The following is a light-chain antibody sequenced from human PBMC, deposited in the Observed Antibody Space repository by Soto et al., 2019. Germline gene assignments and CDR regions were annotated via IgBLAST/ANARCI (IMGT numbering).Light chain of an antibody. CDR1: SSDVGSYNL. Sequence: QSALTQPASVSGSPGQSITISCTGTSSDVGSYNLVSWYQQHPGKAPKLMIYEVSKRPSGVSNRFSGSKSGNTTSLTISGLQAEDEADYYCCSYAGSGTYYVFGTGTQLTVL. CDR2: EVS. V-gene: IGLV2-23*02. J-gene: IGLJ1*01. CDR3: CSYAGSGTYYV.